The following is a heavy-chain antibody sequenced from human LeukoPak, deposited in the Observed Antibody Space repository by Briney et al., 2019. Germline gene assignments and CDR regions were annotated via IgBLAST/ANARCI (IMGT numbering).Heavy chain of an antibody. CDR2: IYYSGST. D-gene: IGHD3-10*01. Sequence: RTSETLSLTCTVSGGSISSSSYYWGWIRQPPGKGLEWIGSIYYSGSTYYNPSLKSRVTISVDTSKNQFSLKLSSVTAADTAVYYCARDVPMVRGVIIPEPYCFDYWGQGTLVTVSS. CDR3: ARDVPMVRGVIIPEPYCFDY. CDR1: GGSISSSSYY. J-gene: IGHJ4*02. V-gene: IGHV4-39*07.